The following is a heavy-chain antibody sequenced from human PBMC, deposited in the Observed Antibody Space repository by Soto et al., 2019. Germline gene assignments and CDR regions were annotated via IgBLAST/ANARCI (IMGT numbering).Heavy chain of an antibody. V-gene: IGHV4-31*03. J-gene: IGHJ4*02. CDR2: IYYRGST. CDR1: GGSISSGGYY. Sequence: QVQLQESGPGLVKPSQTLSLTCTVSGGSISSGGYYWSWIRQHPGKGLEWIGYIYYRGSTYYHPSLKSRVTISVDRSKNHFSLKLGSVTAADTAVYYCARQVGGGSPYYFDSWGQGTLVTFSS. CDR3: ARQVGGGSPYYFDS. D-gene: IGHD1-26*01.